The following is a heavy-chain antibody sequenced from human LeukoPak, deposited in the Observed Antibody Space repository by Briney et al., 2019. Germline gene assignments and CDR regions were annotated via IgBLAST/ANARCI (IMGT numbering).Heavy chain of an antibody. D-gene: IGHD2-8*01. J-gene: IGHJ3*02. V-gene: IGHV4-59*12. Sequence: SETLSLTCTVSGGSISSYYWSWIRQPPGKGLEWIGYIYYSGSTNYNPSLKSRVTISVDTSKNQFSLKLSSVTAADTAVYYCARGGWRRKDIVLMVYAIGAFDIWGQGTMVTVSS. CDR1: GGSISSYY. CDR2: IYYSGST. CDR3: ARGGWRRKDIVLMVYAIGAFDI.